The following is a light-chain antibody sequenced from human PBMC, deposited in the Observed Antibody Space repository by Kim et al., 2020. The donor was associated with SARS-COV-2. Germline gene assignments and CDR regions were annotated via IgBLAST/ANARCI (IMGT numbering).Light chain of an antibody. CDR3: QEYSNWPPYT. Sequence: VPLGERATLSCRASQYISNNLAWYQQKPGQAPRLLIHGASTRATGVPARFSGSGSGTEFTLTISSLQSEDFAVYYCQEYSNWPPYTFGQGTKLEI. CDR1: QYISNN. CDR2: GAS. J-gene: IGKJ2*01. V-gene: IGKV3-15*01.